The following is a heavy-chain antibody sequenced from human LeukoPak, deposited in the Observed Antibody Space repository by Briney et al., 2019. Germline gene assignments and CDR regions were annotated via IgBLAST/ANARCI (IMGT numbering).Heavy chain of an antibody. D-gene: IGHD3-10*01. J-gene: IGHJ4*02. V-gene: IGHV3-7*01. CDR3: VSAIRGSPIDY. Sequence: GGPLRLSCAASGFSFSNYWMGWVRQAPGKGLACVANIKTDGSETYYVDSVKGRFTISRDNAKNSLFLQMNSLRAEDTAIYYCVSAIRGSPIDYLGQGTLVSVPS. CDR1: GFSFSNYW. CDR2: IKTDGSET.